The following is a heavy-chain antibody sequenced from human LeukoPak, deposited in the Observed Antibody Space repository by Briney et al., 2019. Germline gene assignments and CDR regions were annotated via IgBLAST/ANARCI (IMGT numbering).Heavy chain of an antibody. CDR3: ARDYRGDYSAYWYFDL. CDR2: IYYSGST. J-gene: IGHJ2*01. CDR1: GGSISSYY. Sequence: SETLSLTCTVSGGSISSYYWSWIRQPPGKGLEWIGYIYYSGSTNYNPSLKSRVTISVDTSKNQFSLKLSSVTAADTAVYYCARDYRGDYSAYWYFDLWGRGTLVTVSP. V-gene: IGHV4-59*01. D-gene: IGHD4-17*01.